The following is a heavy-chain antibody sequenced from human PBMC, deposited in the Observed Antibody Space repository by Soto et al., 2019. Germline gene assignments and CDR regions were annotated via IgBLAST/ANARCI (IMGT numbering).Heavy chain of an antibody. CDR2: ISGYNGNT. D-gene: IGHD3-3*01. CDR3: ARDLRGDFDFWSGENWYFDL. CDR1: GYTFSNHG. J-gene: IGHJ2*01. Sequence: QVQLVQSGAEVKKPGASVKVSCKADGYTFSNHGLSWVRQAPGQGLEWMGWISGYNGNTKYTQSLQDRIFMTTDTTTSTAYMELRSLRFDDTAVYYCARDLRGDFDFWSGENWYFDLWGRGTLVTVSA. V-gene: IGHV1-18*01.